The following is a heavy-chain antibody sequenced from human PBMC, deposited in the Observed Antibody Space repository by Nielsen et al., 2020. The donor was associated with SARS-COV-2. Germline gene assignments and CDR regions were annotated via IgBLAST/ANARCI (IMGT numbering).Heavy chain of an antibody. CDR2: ISSSSSYT. V-gene: IGHV3-11*05. Sequence: GESLKISCAASGFTFSDYYMSWIRQAPGKGLEWVSYISSSSSYTNYADSVKGRFTISRDNAKNSLYLQMNSLRAEDTAVYYCARDSRWGYSGSQRAYYGMDVWGQGTTVTVSS. D-gene: IGHD1-26*01. CDR3: ARDSRWGYSGSQRAYYGMDV. J-gene: IGHJ6*02. CDR1: GFTFSDYY.